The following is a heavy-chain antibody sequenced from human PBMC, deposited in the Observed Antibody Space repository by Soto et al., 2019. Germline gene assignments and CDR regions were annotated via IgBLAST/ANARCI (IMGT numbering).Heavy chain of an antibody. CDR2: IKTSAGGGAT. Sequence: EVQLVESAGGLVKPGGSLRLSCVASGFSFNEAWMNWVRQAPGEGLEWVGRIKTSAGGGATDYAAPVQGRFTISRDDSKNALYLHMNSLRTEDTAIYYGTTGSVEGIWGQGTTVTVSS. V-gene: IGHV3-15*07. CDR3: TTGSVEGI. D-gene: IGHD2-15*01. J-gene: IGHJ6*02. CDR1: GFSFNEAW.